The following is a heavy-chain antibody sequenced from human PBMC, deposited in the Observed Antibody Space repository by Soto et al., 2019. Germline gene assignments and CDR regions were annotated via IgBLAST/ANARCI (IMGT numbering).Heavy chain of an antibody. J-gene: IGHJ4*02. D-gene: IGHD6-13*01. CDR1: GGSISSGGYY. Sequence: SETLSLTCTVSGGSISSGGYYWSWIRQPPGKGLEWIGYIYYSGSTNYNPSLKSRVTISVDTSKNQFSLKLSSVTAADTAVYYCARVESSWYDFDYWGQGTLVTVSS. V-gene: IGHV4-61*08. CDR3: ARVESSWYDFDY. CDR2: IYYSGST.